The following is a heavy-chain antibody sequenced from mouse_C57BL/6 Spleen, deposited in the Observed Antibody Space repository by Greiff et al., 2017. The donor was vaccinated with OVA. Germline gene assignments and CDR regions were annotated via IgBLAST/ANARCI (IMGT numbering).Heavy chain of an antibody. CDR2: IDPEDGDP. J-gene: IGHJ3*01. V-gene: IGHV14-1*01. D-gene: IGHD2-1*01. CDR3: TTLDFYGNLDAY. Sequence: VQLQQSGAELVRPGASVKLSCTASGFNIKDYYMHWVKQRPEQGLEWIGRIDPEDGDPEYAPKFQGKATMTADTYSNTAYLQLSSLTSEDTSVYYCTTLDFYGNLDAYWGQGTLVTVSA. CDR1: GFNIKDYY.